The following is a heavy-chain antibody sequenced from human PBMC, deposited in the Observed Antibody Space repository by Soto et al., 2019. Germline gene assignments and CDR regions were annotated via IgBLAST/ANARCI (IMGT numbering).Heavy chain of an antibody. V-gene: IGHV5-51*01. CDR1: GYTFTNYW. Sequence: WDSLKISCKGSGYTFTNYWIGWVRQMPGKGLEWMGIIYPGDSDTKYNPSFQGQVTISADKSITTTYLQWSSLKASDTAIYYCAASIFYYGMDVWGKGTTVTVSS. CDR2: IYPGDSDT. CDR3: AASIFYYGMDV. J-gene: IGHJ6*04.